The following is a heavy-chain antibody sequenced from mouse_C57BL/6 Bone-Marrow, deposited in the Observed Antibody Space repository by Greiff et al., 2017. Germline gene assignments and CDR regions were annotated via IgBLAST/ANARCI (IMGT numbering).Heavy chain of an antibody. CDR3: ARPDYFRKWY. Sequence: QVQLQQSGAELARPGASVKLSCKASGYTFTSDGMSWVKQRPGQGLEWIGEIYPRSGNTYYNEKFKGKATLTADKSSSTAYMQLRSLTSEDSAVYFCARPDYFRKWYWGPGTSVTASS. CDR2: IYPRSGNT. D-gene: IGHD1-3*01. V-gene: IGHV1-81*01. J-gene: IGHJ4*01. CDR1: GYTFTSDG.